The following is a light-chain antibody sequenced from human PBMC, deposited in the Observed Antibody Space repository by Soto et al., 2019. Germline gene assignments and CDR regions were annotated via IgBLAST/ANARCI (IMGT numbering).Light chain of an antibody. CDR1: QSVSSY. CDR2: DAS. CDR3: QQYSTSPLT. J-gene: IGKJ1*01. V-gene: IGKV3-20*01. Sequence: EIVLTQSPATLSLSPGERATLSFMASQSVSSYLAWYQQKPGQAPRLLIYDASSRATGIPDRFSASGSGTDFTLTISRLEPEDFAVYYCQQYSTSPLTFGQGTKVDIK.